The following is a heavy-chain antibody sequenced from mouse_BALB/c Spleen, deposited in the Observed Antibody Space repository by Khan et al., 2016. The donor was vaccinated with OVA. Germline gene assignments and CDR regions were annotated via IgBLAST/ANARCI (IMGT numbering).Heavy chain of an antibody. D-gene: IGHD2-12*01. CDR1: GFSLTGYG. V-gene: IGHV2-6-7*01. CDR3: VRASSDSYRGGMAY. CDR2: IWGDGST. Sequence: QVQLQQSGPGLVAPSQSLSITCTVSGFSLTGYGVNWVRQPPGKGLEWLGMIWGDGSTDYNSVHKSRLSICKDNSNSQASLIMNSLQTDDTDRDSCVRASSDSYRGGMAYWGQGTSVTVSS. J-gene: IGHJ4*01.